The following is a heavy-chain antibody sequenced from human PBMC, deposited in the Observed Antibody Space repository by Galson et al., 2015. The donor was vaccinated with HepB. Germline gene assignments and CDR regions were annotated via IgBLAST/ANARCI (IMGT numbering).Heavy chain of an antibody. CDR1: GFTVSSNY. V-gene: IGHV3-53*01. CDR2: IYSGGST. CDR3: ARGGGLGYSYGSYFGY. D-gene: IGHD5-18*01. J-gene: IGHJ4*02. Sequence: SLRLSCAASGFTVSSNYMSWVRQAPGKGLEWVSVIYSGGSTYYADSVKGRFTISRDNSKNTLYLQMNSLRAEDTAVYYCARGGGLGYSYGSYFGYWGQGTLVTVSS.